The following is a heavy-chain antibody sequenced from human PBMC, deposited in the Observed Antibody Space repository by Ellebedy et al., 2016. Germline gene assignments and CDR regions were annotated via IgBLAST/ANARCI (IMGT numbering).Heavy chain of an antibody. D-gene: IGHD1-1*01. J-gene: IGHJ5*01. CDR1: GGSINSAPSS. V-gene: IGHV4-30-2*01. CDR3: ARYNWSDGYNLFDS. Sequence: SETLSLTCAVSGGSINSAPSSWSWIRQPPGKGLEWIGYFYHSGSTSYNPSLKGRATISVDRSKNQFSLKVTSVTAADTAVYYCARYNWSDGYNLFDSWGQGTLVTVSS. CDR2: FYHSGST.